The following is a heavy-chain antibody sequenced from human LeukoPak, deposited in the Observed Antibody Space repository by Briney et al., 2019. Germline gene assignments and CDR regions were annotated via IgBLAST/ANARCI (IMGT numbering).Heavy chain of an antibody. CDR1: GFTFSSYE. CDR3: TGFDYYDSSSYSPFDY. D-gene: IGHD3-22*01. J-gene: IGHJ4*02. CDR2: ISSSGSTI. V-gene: IGHV3-48*03. Sequence: GGSLRLSCAASGFTFSSYEMNWVRQAPGKGLEWVSYISSSGSTIYYADSVKGRFTISRDNAKNSLYLQMNSLRAEDTAVYYCTGFDYYDSSSYSPFDYWGQGTLVTVSS.